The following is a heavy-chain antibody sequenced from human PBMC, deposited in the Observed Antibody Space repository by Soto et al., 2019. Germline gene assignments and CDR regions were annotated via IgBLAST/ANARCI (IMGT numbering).Heavy chain of an antibody. V-gene: IGHV4-39*02. CDR2: IYYDGST. Sequence: KPSETLSLTCTVSGGSINSNNYYWAWIRQPPGKGLAWIASIYYDGSTYYDTSLKSRVTISRDTSKNQFSLRLTSMTAADTAVCYCAKVVVAATRHSDFDSWGQGTLVTVSS. D-gene: IGHD2-15*01. CDR3: AKVVVAATRHSDFDS. CDR1: GGSINSNNYY. J-gene: IGHJ4*02.